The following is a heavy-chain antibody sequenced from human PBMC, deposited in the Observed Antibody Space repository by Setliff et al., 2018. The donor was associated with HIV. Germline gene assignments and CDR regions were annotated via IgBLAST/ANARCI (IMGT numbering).Heavy chain of an antibody. CDR2: ISYTGTT. V-gene: IGHV4-39*07. D-gene: IGHD3-3*01. CDR3: ARGNYYNLWADPFDY. J-gene: IGHJ4*02. CDR1: GASISSSAYS. Sequence: SETLSLTCTVSGASISSSAYSWTWIRQPPGKGLEWIGVISYTGTTYYNSSLKSRVTISVDTSKNQVSQKLTSMTAADTAIYYCARGNYYNLWADPFDYWGQGTLVTVSS.